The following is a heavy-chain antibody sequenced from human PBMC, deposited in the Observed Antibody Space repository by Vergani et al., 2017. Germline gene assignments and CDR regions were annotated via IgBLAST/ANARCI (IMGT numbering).Heavy chain of an antibody. CDR1: GGSISSSNW. J-gene: IGHJ6*02. CDR2: IYHSGSN. Sequence: QVQLQESGPGLVKPSGTLSLTCAVSGGSISSSNWWSWVRQPPGKGLEWIGEIYHSGSNNYNPSLKSRVTISVDKSKNQFSLKLSSVTAADTAVYYCARFLTATTIYYYYGMDVWGQGTTVTVSS. D-gene: IGHD1-20*01. CDR3: ARFLTATTIYYYYGMDV. V-gene: IGHV4-4*02.